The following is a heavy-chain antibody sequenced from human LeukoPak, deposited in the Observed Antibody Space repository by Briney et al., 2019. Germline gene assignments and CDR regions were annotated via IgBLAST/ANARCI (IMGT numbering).Heavy chain of an antibody. CDR1: GLTFSSYA. CDR3: ARTAYDILTGYLD. J-gene: IGHJ4*02. D-gene: IGHD3-9*01. Sequence: GGSLRLSCAASGLTFSSYAMTWVRQAPGKGLEWVSAIIGSGGTTYYADSVKGRFTISRDNSKNTLYLQMNSLRAEDTAVYYWARTAYDILTGYLDWGQGTLVTVSS. CDR2: IIGSGGTT. V-gene: IGHV3-23*01.